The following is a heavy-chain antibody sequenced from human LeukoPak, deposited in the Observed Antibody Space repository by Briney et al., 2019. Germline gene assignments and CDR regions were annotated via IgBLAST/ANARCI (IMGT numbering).Heavy chain of an antibody. CDR1: GDSLSGFS. Sequence: SETLSLTSTVSGDSLSGFSRSWIRQPAGKGLEWIGRIYTGGNTDYNPSLKSRVTVSVDTAKNQFSLRLTSVTAADTAGYFCAREWTGFAEFDYWGRGILVTVSS. CDR3: AREWTGFAEFDY. J-gene: IGHJ4*02. V-gene: IGHV4-4*07. D-gene: IGHD3/OR15-3a*01. CDR2: IYTGGNT.